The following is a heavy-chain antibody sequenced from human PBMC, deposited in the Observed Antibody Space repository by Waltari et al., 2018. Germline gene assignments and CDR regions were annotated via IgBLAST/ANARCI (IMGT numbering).Heavy chain of an antibody. D-gene: IGHD3-9*01. CDR1: GYTFTSYA. J-gene: IGHJ3*02. V-gene: IGHV1-3*01. CDR3: ASPNQNYDILTGYYKGAFDI. CDR2: INAGNGNT. Sequence: QVQLVQSGAEVKKPGASVKVSCKASGYTFTSYAMHWVRQAPGQRLEWMGWINAGNGNTKYSQKCQGRVTITRDTSASTAYMELSSLRSEDTAVYYCASPNQNYDILTGYYKGAFDIWGQGTMVIVSS.